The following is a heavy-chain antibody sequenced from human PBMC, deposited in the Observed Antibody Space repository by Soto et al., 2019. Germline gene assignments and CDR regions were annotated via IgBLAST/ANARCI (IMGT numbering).Heavy chain of an antibody. CDR1: GYTFTSYA. CDR2: ISAYNGAT. Sequence: ASVKGSCKGAGYTFTSYAMHWGRQAPGQGLEWMGWISAYNGATKYLQKLQGRVTMTTDTTARTAYMELRTLTSDDTAVYYCARDNYFDSGSYYKIDHWGQGTLVTVSS. CDR3: ARDNYFDSGSYYKIDH. D-gene: IGHD3-10*01. J-gene: IGHJ4*02. V-gene: IGHV1-18*01.